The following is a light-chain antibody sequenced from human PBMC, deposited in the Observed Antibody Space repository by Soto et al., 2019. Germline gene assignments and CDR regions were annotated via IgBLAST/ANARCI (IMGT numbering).Light chain of an antibody. Sequence: EIVMTQSPATLSVSPGERATLSCRASQSVSSNLAWYQQKPGQAPRLLIYGASTRATGIPARFSGSGSGTEFTLTISSLQSEDFAFYYCQQYNNWPDFGQGTKLEIK. CDR3: QQYNNWPD. J-gene: IGKJ2*01. CDR1: QSVSSN. V-gene: IGKV3-15*01. CDR2: GAS.